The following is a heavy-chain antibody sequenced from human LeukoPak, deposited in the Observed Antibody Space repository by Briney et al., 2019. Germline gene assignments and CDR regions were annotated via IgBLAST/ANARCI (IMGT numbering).Heavy chain of an antibody. D-gene: IGHD5-12*01. J-gene: IGHJ4*02. Sequence: GGSLRLSCAASGFIFSNAWMSWVRQAPGKGLEWVGRIKSKSDGETRDYAAPVKVRFTISRDDSKNAVYLQMNSLKAEDTAVYYCTATRGYSGYALGYWGQGTLVTVSS. CDR2: IKSKSDGETR. CDR1: GFIFSNAW. CDR3: TATRGYSGYALGY. V-gene: IGHV3-15*01.